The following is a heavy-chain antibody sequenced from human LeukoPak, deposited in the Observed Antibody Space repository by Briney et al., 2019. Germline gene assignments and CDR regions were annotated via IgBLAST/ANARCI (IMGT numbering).Heavy chain of an antibody. J-gene: IGHJ5*02. CDR2: IIPIFGTA. Sequence: ASVKVSCKASGSTFSSYAISWVRQAPGQGLEWMGGIIPIFGTANYAQKFQGRVTITADESTSTAYMELSSLRSEDTAVYYCAKLPYYYDSSGYRPGGNWFDPWGQGTLVTVSS. CDR1: GSTFSSYA. CDR3: AKLPYYYDSSGYRPGGNWFDP. D-gene: IGHD3-22*01. V-gene: IGHV1-69*13.